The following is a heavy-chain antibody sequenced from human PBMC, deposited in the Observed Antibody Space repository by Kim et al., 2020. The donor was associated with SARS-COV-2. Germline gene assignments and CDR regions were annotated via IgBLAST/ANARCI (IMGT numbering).Heavy chain of an antibody. CDR1: GFTVSSNY. D-gene: IGHD1-7*01. V-gene: IGHV3-53*01. CDR3: ARKLLVHPGHYYYGMDV. Sequence: GGSLRLSCAASGFTVSSNYMSWVRQAPGKGLEWVSVIYSGGSTYYADSVKGRFTISRDNSKNTLYLQMNSLRAEYTAVYYCARKLLVHPGHYYYGMDVWGQGTTVTVSS. J-gene: IGHJ6*02. CDR2: IYSGGST.